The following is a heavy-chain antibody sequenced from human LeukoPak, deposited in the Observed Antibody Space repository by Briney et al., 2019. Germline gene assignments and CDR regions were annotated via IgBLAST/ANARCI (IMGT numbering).Heavy chain of an antibody. CDR3: ARDRLDYYDSSGYYYFEY. CDR2: ISSSSGYI. V-gene: IGHV3-21*01. Sequence: PGGSLRLSCAASGFTFSSYSMNWVRQAPGKGLEWVSSISSSSGYIYYADSVKGRFTISRDNAKNSLYLQMNSLRAEDTAVYYCARDRLDYYDSSGYYYFEYWGQGTLVTVSS. J-gene: IGHJ4*02. D-gene: IGHD3-22*01. CDR1: GFTFSSYS.